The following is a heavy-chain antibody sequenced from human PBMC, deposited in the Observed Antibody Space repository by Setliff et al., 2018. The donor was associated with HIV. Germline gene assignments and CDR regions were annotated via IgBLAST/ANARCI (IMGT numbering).Heavy chain of an antibody. CDR1: GFIFRRFD. J-gene: IGHJ4*02. D-gene: IGHD5-18*01. V-gene: IGHV3-30*18. CDR3: AKGGQLWFSYFDY. Sequence: GGSLRLSCEGSGFIFRRFDMYWVRKAPGKGLEWVAATSYDGLKSDYADSVKGRFTISRDNSKNTLYLQMNSLRAEDTAVYYCAKGGQLWFSYFDYWGQGTLVTVSS. CDR2: TSYDGLKS.